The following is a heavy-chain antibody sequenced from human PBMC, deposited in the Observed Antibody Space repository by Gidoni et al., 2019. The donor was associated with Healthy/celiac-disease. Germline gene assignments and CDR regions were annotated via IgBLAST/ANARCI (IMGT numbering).Heavy chain of an antibody. D-gene: IGHD3-16*02. J-gene: IGHJ6*02. Sequence: QMQLVQSGPEVKKPGTSVTVSCKASGFTFTSSAMQWVQQASGQRLEWIGWIVVGSGNTNYAQKFQERVTITRDMSTSTAYMELSSLRSEDTAVYYCAAGHYDYVWGSYRRGTFDGMDVWGQGTTVTVSS. V-gene: IGHV1-58*02. CDR3: AAGHYDYVWGSYRRGTFDGMDV. CDR2: IVVGSGNT. CDR1: GFTFTSSA.